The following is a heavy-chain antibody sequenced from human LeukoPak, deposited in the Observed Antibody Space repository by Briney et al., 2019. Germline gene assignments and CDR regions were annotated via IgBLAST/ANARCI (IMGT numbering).Heavy chain of an antibody. CDR3: AKDSGSYNY. CDR1: GFTFSSYD. D-gene: IGHD1-26*01. J-gene: IGHJ4*02. CDR2: ISGSGGST. Sequence: PGGSLRLCCAASGFTFSSYDMSWVRQAPGKGLEWVSAISGSGGSTYYADSVKGRFTISRDISKNTLYLQMNSLRAEDTAVYYCAKDSGSYNYWGQGTLVTVSS. V-gene: IGHV3-23*01.